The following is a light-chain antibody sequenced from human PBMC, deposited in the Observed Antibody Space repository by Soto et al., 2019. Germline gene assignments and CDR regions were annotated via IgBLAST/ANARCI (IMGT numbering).Light chain of an antibody. Sequence: EIVLTQSPATLSLSPGERATLSCRASQSVSSYLAWYQQKPGEAPSLLIYDASNRATGIPARFSGSGSGTDFTLTISSLEPEDFAVYYCQQRSSWPGTFGQGTKLDIK. CDR1: QSVSSY. V-gene: IGKV3-11*01. J-gene: IGKJ2*02. CDR3: QQRSSWPGT. CDR2: DAS.